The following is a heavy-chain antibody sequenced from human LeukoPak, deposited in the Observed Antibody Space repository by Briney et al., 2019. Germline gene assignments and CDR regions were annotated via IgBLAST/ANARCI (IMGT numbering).Heavy chain of an antibody. J-gene: IGHJ5*02. Sequence: ASVKVSCKASGYTFTSYDINWVRQATGQGLEWMGWMNPNSSNTGYAQKFQGRVTMTRNTSISTAYMELSSLRSEDTAVYYCARGRYGSGSYYNVWFDPWGQGTLVTVSS. CDR2: MNPNSSNT. CDR1: GYTFTSYD. CDR3: ARGRYGSGSYYNVWFDP. V-gene: IGHV1-8*01. D-gene: IGHD3-10*01.